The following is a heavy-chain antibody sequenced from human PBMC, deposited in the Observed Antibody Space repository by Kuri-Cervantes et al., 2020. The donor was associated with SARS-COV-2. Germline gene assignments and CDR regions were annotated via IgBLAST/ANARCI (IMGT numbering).Heavy chain of an antibody. Sequence: ASVKVSCKASGYTFTSYGISWVRQAPGQGLEWMGWISAYNGNTNYAQKLQGRVTMTTDTSTSTAYMELRSLRSDDTAVYYCARGHYDYVWGSYRDDYWGQGTLVTVSS. V-gene: IGHV1-18*01. D-gene: IGHD3-16*02. CDR3: ARGHYDYVWGSYRDDY. CDR1: GYTFTSYG. CDR2: ISAYNGNT. J-gene: IGHJ4*02.